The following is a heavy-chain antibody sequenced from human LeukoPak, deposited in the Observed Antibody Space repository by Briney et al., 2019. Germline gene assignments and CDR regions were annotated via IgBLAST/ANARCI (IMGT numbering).Heavy chain of an antibody. Sequence: GGSLSLSCVASGLTLSGYWMHWVRQAPGKGLVWVSRINGDASSTSYADSVKGRFTISRDNAKSTLYLQMNSLRVEDTAVYYCARARGNTYGYFEYWGQGTLVTVSS. CDR2: INGDASST. CDR3: ARARGNTYGYFEY. D-gene: IGHD5-18*01. J-gene: IGHJ4*02. V-gene: IGHV3-74*01. CDR1: GLTLSGYW.